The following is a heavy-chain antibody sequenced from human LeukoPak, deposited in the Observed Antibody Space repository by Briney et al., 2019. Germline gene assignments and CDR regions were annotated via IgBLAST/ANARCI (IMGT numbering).Heavy chain of an antibody. CDR3: AKKPPTLVYYYMDV. V-gene: IGHV3-23*01. CDR1: GFTLSNYA. CDR2: ISGSGGST. J-gene: IGHJ6*03. Sequence: GGSLRLSCAASGFTLSNYAMSWVRQAPGKGLEWVSGISGSGGSTYYADSVKGWFTISRDNSKNTLFLQMNSLRAEDTAVYYCAKKPPTLVYYYMDVWGKGTTGTASS. D-gene: IGHD2-8*02.